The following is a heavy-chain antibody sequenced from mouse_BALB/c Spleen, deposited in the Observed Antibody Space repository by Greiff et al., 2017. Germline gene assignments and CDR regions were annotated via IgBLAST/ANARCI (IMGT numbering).Heavy chain of an antibody. J-gene: IGHJ4*01. CDR2: ISSGGSYT. CDR3: ARLGGDYGGYAMDY. CDR1: GFTFSSYG. D-gene: IGHD2-4*01. Sequence: EVNVVESGGDLVKPGGSLKLSCAASGFTFSSYGMSWVRQTPDKRLEWVATISSGGSYTYYPDSVKGRFTISRDNAKNTLYLQMSSLKSEDTAMYYCARLGGDYGGYAMDYWGQGTSVTVSS. V-gene: IGHV5-6*01.